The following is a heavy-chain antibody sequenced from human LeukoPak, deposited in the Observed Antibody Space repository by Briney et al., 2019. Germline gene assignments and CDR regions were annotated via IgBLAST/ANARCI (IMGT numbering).Heavy chain of an antibody. CDR3: ARRGDAFDV. J-gene: IGHJ3*01. CDR2: MYPGDSDT. D-gene: IGHD3-10*01. Sequence: GASLTTSYKGSGSSFTSYWIGCVRPMPGKGLEWMGIMYPGDSDTRYSPSFQGQVTISADKSISTAYLQWSSLKASDTAMYYCARRGDAFDVWGQGTMVTVSS. V-gene: IGHV5-51*01. CDR1: GSSFTSYW.